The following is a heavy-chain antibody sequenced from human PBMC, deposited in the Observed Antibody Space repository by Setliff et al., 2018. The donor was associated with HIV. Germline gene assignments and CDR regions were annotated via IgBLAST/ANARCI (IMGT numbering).Heavy chain of an antibody. Sequence: TSETLSLTCSVSGYSVSSPYYWAWIRQSPGKGLEWIGSIYHSGSTYYSPSLKSRVIISVDAANEQFSLRLSSVTAADTAVYYCARYTVDTFFFDYWAREDWSPSPQ. J-gene: IGHJ4*02. V-gene: IGHV4-38-2*02. D-gene: IGHD4-17*01. CDR2: IYHSGST. CDR3: ARYTVDTFFFDY. CDR1: GYSVSSPYY.